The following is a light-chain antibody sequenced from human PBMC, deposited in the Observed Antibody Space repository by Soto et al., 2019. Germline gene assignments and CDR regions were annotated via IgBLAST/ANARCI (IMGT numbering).Light chain of an antibody. CDR1: SSDVGGYKY. CDR3: ASYTSSSTSLI. J-gene: IGLJ2*01. Sequence: QSALTQPASVSGSPGQSITISCTGTSSDVGGYKYVSWYQQHPDKAPKLIIFEVSNRPSGISSRFSGSKSGNTASLTISGLQAEDEADYSCASYTSSSTSLIFGRGTKLTVL. CDR2: EVS. V-gene: IGLV2-14*01.